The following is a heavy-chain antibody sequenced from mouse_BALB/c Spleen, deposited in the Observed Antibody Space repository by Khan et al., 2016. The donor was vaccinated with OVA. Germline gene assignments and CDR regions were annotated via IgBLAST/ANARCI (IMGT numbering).Heavy chain of an antibody. V-gene: IGHV1S81*02. CDR3: ARIKKIVATYFDY. CDR1: GYTFTSYW. J-gene: IGHJ2*01. Sequence: QMQLQQSGAELVKAGASVKMSCKASGYTFTSYWMHWVKQRLGQGLEWFAETNPTNGRTYYNEKFKSKATLTVDKSSSTAYMLLSGPTFEDSAVXYCARIKKIVATYFDYWGQGTTLTVSS. CDR2: TNPTNGRT. D-gene: IGHD1-1*01.